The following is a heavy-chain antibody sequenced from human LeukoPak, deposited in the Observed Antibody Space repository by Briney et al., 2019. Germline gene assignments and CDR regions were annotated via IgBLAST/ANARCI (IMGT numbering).Heavy chain of an antibody. CDR3: ARDGVATSGSFDY. Sequence: GGSLRLSCAVSGFTFSTYWMSWVRQAPGKGLEWVANIKQDGSEKNYVDSVKGRFTISRDNARNSLYLQMKSLRGEDTAVYYCARDGVATSGSFDYWGQGTLVTVSS. V-gene: IGHV3-7*01. CDR2: IKQDGSEK. D-gene: IGHD3-22*01. CDR1: GFTFSTYW. J-gene: IGHJ4*02.